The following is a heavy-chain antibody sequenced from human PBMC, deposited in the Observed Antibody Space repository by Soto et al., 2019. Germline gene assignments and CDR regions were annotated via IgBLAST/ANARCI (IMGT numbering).Heavy chain of an antibody. CDR3: TTIPSIAVAGLNDY. J-gene: IGHJ4*02. CDR2: IKSKTDGGTT. V-gene: IGHV3-15*07. CDR1: GFTFSNAW. D-gene: IGHD6-19*01. Sequence: PGGSLRLSCAASGFTFSNAWMNWVRQAPGKGLEWVGRIKSKTDGGTTDYAAPVKGRFTISRDDSKNTLYLQMNSLKTEDTAVYYCTTIPSIAVAGLNDYWGQGTLVTVS.